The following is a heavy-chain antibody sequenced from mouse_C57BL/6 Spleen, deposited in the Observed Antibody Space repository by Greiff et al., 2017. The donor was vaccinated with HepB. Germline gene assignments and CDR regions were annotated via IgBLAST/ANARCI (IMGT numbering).Heavy chain of an antibody. Sequence: EVKLMESGGGLVKPGGSLKLSCAASGFTFSDYGMHWVRQAPEKGLEWVAYISSGSSTIYYADTVKGRFTISRDNAKNTLFLQMTSLRSEDTAMYYCATIYYDNAYAMDYWGQGTSVTVSS. CDR1: GFTFSDYG. D-gene: IGHD2-4*01. V-gene: IGHV5-17*01. J-gene: IGHJ4*01. CDR3: ATIYYDNAYAMDY. CDR2: ISSGSSTI.